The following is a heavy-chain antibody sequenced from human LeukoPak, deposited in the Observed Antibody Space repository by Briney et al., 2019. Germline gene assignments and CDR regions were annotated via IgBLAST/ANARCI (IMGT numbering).Heavy chain of an antibody. V-gene: IGHV1-3*01. D-gene: IGHD3-22*01. CDR2: INAGNGNT. J-gene: IGHJ4*02. Sequence: ASVKVSCKASGYTFTSYAMHWVRQAPGQRLEWMGWINAGNGNTKYSQKFQGRVTITRDTSASTAYMELSSLRSEDTAVYYCARAEYYYDSSGYYDYWGRGTLVTVSS. CDR1: GYTFTSYA. CDR3: ARAEYYYDSSGYYDY.